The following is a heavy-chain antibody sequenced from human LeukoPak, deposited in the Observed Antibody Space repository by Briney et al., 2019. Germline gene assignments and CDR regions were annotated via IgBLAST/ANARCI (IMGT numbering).Heavy chain of an antibody. CDR3: AKDHQGFNYYGSGSYSPCNFDY. J-gene: IGHJ4*02. D-gene: IGHD3-10*01. CDR2: ISYDGSDK. Sequence: PGGSLRLSCAASGFTFSSYEMNWVRQAPGKGLEWVAVISYDGSDKYYADSPEGRFTISRDNSKNTLYLQMNSLRAEDTAVYYCAKDHQGFNYYGSGSYSPCNFDYWGQGTLVTVSS. V-gene: IGHV3-30*18. CDR1: GFTFSSYE.